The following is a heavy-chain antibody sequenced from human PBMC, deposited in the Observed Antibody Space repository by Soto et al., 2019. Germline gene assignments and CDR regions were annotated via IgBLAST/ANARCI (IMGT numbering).Heavy chain of an antibody. D-gene: IGHD3-10*01. CDR2: IDGSGGIT. CDR1: GFTFGTTD. Sequence: GSLRLSCASSGFTFGTTDMSWVRQAPGEGLEWVSTIDGSGGITYYADSVKGRFTISRDNSRNTVYLQMNSLRGDDTALYYCVKNSGWFNTWGQGALVTVSS. V-gene: IGHV3-23*01. J-gene: IGHJ5*02. CDR3: VKNSGWFNT.